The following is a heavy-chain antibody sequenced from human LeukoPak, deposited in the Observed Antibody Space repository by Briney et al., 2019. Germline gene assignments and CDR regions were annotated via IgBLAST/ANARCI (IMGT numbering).Heavy chain of an antibody. Sequence: GGSLRLSCAASGFTFTTYAMTWVRQAPGKGLEWVSAISGSGGSTYYADSVKGRFTISRDNSKNTLYLQMNSLRAEDTAAYYCAKDTGYSSGWYDYWGQGTLVTVSS. CDR1: GFTFTTYA. CDR3: AKDTGYSSGWYDY. J-gene: IGHJ4*02. CDR2: ISGSGGST. V-gene: IGHV3-23*01. D-gene: IGHD6-19*01.